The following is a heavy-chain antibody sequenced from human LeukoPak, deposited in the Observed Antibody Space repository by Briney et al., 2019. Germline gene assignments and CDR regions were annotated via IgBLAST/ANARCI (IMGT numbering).Heavy chain of an antibody. CDR1: GYTFTSYW. V-gene: IGHV5-51*01. CDR2: IYPGDSDT. D-gene: IGHD4-17*01. J-gene: IGHJ3*02. Sequence: VASVKVSCKATGYTFTSYWIGWVRQMPGKGLEWMGIIYPGDSDTRYSPSFQGQVTISADKSISTAYLQWSSLKASDTAMYYCARPTFDYGDYVSWAFDIWGQGTMVTVSS. CDR3: ARPTFDYGDYVSWAFDI.